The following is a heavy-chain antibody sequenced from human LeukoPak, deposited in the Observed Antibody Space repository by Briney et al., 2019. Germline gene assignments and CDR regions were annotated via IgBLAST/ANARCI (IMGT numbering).Heavy chain of an antibody. Sequence: EASVKVSCKVSGDTLTELSTHWVRQAPGKGLERMGGFDPEHGEMIYAQKLQGRVTMTEDRSTDTAYMELSSLRSEDTAVYYCATGGPWDLLKYWGQGTLVTVSS. J-gene: IGHJ4*02. CDR2: FDPEHGEM. CDR3: ATGGPWDLLKY. D-gene: IGHD3-9*01. CDR1: GDTLTELS. V-gene: IGHV1-24*01.